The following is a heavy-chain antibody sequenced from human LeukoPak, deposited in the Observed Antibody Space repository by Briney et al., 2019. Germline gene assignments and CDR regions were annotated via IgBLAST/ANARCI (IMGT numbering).Heavy chain of an antibody. CDR1: GFTFSSYA. D-gene: IGHD4-23*01. CDR2: ISGSGGST. J-gene: IGHJ3*02. CDR3: AKDHGGDYGGNSGAFDI. V-gene: IGHV3-23*01. Sequence: GGSLRLSCAASGFTFSSYAMSWVRQAPGKGLEWVSAISGSGGSTYYPDSVKGRFTISRDNSKNTLYLQMNSLRAEDTAVYYCAKDHGGDYGGNSGAFDIWGQGTMVTVSS.